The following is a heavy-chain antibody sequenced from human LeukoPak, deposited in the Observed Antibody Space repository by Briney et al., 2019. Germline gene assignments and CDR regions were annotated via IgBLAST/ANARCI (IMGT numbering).Heavy chain of an antibody. CDR1: GDSISSYY. D-gene: IGHD2-2*01. CDR3: ARGLIVVVPAAVFDY. V-gene: IGHV4-4*07. CDR2: IYNSGS. J-gene: IGHJ4*02. Sequence: SETLSLTCTVSGDSISSYYWSWIRQPAGKGLEWIGRIYNSGSNYNPSLKSRVTISVDRSKNQFSLKLSSVTAADTAVYYCARGLIVVVPAAVFDYWGQGTLVTVSS.